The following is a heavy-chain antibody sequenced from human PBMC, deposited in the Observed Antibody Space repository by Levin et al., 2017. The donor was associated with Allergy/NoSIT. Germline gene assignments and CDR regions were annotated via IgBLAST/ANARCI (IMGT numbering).Heavy chain of an antibody. V-gene: IGHV1-18*01. CDR1: GYTFTNYV. Sequence: WASVKVSCKASGYTFTNYVVSWVRQFPGQGLEWMGWISGYNGNTNYPQKLQGRVTLTIDSSTTTVFMELRGLTSDDTAVYYCARDGVYDFRSPHYWGYFDLWGQGTLVTVSS. CDR3: ARDGVYDFRSPHYWGYFDL. D-gene: IGHD3/OR15-3a*01. CDR2: ISGYNGNT. J-gene: IGHJ5*02.